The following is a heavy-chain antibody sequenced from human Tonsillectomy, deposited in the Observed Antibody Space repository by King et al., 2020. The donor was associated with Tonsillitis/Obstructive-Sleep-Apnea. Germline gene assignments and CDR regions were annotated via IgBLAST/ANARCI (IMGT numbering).Heavy chain of an antibody. Sequence: VQLVESGGGVVQPGRSLRLSCAASGFTFSSYAMHWVRQAPGKGLEWVAVISYDGSNKYYADSVKGRFTISRDNSKNTLYLQMNSLRAEDTAVYYCARGNPDIVVVPAAMKGDWFDPWGQGTLVTVSS. J-gene: IGHJ5*02. V-gene: IGHV3-30*04. D-gene: IGHD2-2*01. CDR2: ISYDGSNK. CDR3: ARGNPDIVVVPAAMKGDWFDP. CDR1: GFTFSSYA.